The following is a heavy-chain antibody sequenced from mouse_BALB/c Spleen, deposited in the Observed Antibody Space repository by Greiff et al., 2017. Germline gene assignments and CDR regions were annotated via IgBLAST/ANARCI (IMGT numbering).Heavy chain of an antibody. CDR2: IYPSDSYT. J-gene: IGHJ2*01. V-gene: IGHV1-69*02. Sequence: VQLQQSGPELVKPGASVKLSCKASGYTFTSYWINWVKQRPGQGLEWIGNIYPSDSYTNYNQKFKDKATLTVDKSSSTAYMQLSSPTSEDSAVYYCTWDFDYWGQGTTLTVSS. D-gene: IGHD4-1*01. CDR1: GYTFTSYW. CDR3: TWDFDY.